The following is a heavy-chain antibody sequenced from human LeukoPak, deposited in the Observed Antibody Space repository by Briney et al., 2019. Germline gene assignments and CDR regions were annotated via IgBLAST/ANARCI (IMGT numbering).Heavy chain of an antibody. Sequence: AGSLRLSCTVSGFTVSSNSWSWVRQAQGKGLEWVSFIYSGGDTHYSDSVKGRFTLSRDNSKNTLYLQMNSLTAETTAIYYVARRAGEYSHPYDYWGQGTLVTVSS. V-gene: IGHV3-53*01. D-gene: IGHD2-15*01. CDR2: IYSGGDT. CDR1: GFTVSSNS. CDR3: ARRAGEYSHPYDY. J-gene: IGHJ4*02.